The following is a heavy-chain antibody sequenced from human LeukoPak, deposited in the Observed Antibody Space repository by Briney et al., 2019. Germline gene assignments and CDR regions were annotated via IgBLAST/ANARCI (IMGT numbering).Heavy chain of an antibody. CDR3: AKDWIQFNRVFDCFDS. Sequence: GGSLRLSCAPSGFPFETNAMSWVRQAPGKGLEWVATIGNTETFYADSVTGRFTISRDNSKNAVNLQMNRLRVEDTAIYYCAKDWIQFNRVFDCFDSWGQGTLVTVSS. V-gene: IGHV3-23*01. CDR2: IGNTET. CDR1: GFPFETNA. J-gene: IGHJ4*02. D-gene: IGHD5-18*01.